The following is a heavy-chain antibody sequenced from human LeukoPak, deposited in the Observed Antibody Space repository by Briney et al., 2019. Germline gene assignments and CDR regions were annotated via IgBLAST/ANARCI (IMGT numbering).Heavy chain of an antibody. CDR3: ASHSSSWYNAFDI. CDR1: GGTFISYA. CDR2: ITPIFGTA. Sequence: ASVKVSCKASGGTFISYAISWVRQAPGQGLEWMGRITPIFGTANYAQKFQGRVTITTDESTSTAYMELSSLRSEDTAVYYCASHSSSWYNAFDIWGQGTMVTVSS. J-gene: IGHJ3*02. D-gene: IGHD6-13*01. V-gene: IGHV1-69*05.